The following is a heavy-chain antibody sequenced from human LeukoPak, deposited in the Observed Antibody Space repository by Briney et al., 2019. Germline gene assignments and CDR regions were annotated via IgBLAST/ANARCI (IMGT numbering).Heavy chain of an antibody. D-gene: IGHD5-24*01. CDR2: ISGSGGST. J-gene: IGHJ3*02. V-gene: IGHV3-23*01. Sequence: GGSLRLSCAASGFTFSSYAMSWVRQAPGKGLEWVSAISGSGGSTYYADSVKGRFTISRDNSKNTLYLQMNSLRAEDTAVYYCAKEGGRDGHISDAFDIWGQGTMVTVSS. CDR1: GFTFSSYA. CDR3: AKEGGRDGHISDAFDI.